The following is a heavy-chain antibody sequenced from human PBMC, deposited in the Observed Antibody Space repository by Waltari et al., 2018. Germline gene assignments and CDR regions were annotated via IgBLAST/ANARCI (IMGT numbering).Heavy chain of an antibody. J-gene: IGHJ3*02. D-gene: IGHD3-3*01. V-gene: IGHV4-30-4*08. CDR3: ARVDTIFGVVPHADAFDI. CDR1: GAPINSGDYY. Sequence: QVHLQESGPGLAKPSQTLSLTCSVSGAPINSGDYYWSWIRQPPGKGLEWIGYISYSGTTYYTPSLKSRVSISLDTAKNDFSLEVRSVTAADTAMYYCARVDTIFGVVPHADAFDIWGQGTMVTVAS. CDR2: ISYSGTT.